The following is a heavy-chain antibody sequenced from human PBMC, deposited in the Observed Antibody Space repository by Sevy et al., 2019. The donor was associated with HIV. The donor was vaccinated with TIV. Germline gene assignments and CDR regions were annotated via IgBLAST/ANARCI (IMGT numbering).Heavy chain of an antibody. J-gene: IGHJ4*02. CDR2: LSFGCGEV. Sequence: GGSLRLSCAASGFTFSKYSMSWVRQPPGKGLEWVSTLSFGCGEVNYEDSVKGRFTISRDNTKSSGYLQMNNLRPEDTGVDYCAREGCTKPHDFWGQGTLVTVSS. D-gene: IGHD2-8*01. CDR1: GFTFSKYS. V-gene: IGHV3-23*01. CDR3: AREGCTKPHDF.